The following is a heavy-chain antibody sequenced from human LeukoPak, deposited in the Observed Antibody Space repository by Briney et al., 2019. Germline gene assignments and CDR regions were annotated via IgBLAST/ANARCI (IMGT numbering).Heavy chain of an antibody. CDR2: IWYDGSNK. CDR1: GFTFSSYG. CDR3: ARDCSGGSCDAFDI. V-gene: IGHV3-33*01. J-gene: IGHJ3*02. D-gene: IGHD2-15*01. Sequence: GRSLRLSCAAAGFTFSSYGMHWVRQAPGKGLEWVAVIWYDGSNKYYADSVKGRFTISRENSKNTLYLQMNSLRAEDTAVYYCARDCSGGSCDAFDIWGQGTMVTVSS.